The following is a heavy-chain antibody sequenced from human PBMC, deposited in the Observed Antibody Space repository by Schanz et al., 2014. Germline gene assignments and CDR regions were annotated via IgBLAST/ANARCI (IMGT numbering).Heavy chain of an antibody. CDR2: FGGSGSDT. D-gene: IGHD3-10*01. CDR3: AKKGGDYGSGSYQIIDD. CDR1: GFTFSSFA. J-gene: IGHJ4*02. V-gene: IGHV3-23*01. Sequence: EVQLLESGGGLVQPGGSLRLSCEASGFTFSSFAMSWVRQAPGKGLEWVAFFGGSGSDTYYADSVRGRFTISRDNSKNMLYLQMNSLRADDTAVYYCAKKGGDYGSGSYQIIDDWGQGTLVTVSS.